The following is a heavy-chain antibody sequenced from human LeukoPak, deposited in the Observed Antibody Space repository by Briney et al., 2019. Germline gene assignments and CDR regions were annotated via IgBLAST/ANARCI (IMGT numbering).Heavy chain of an antibody. D-gene: IGHD2-2*01. V-gene: IGHV3-64D*06. CDR1: GFTLSSYS. CDR3: VKGDIVVVPAAFDY. J-gene: IGHJ4*02. Sequence: GWSLTLSCSSSGFTLSSYSMHWVRQPAWRGLEYVSAIHRKGGSTYYADSVKGGFTLPRDNSRNTLYLQMSSLSAEDTAVYYCVKGDIVVVPAAFDYWGQGTLVTVSS. CDR2: IHRKGGST.